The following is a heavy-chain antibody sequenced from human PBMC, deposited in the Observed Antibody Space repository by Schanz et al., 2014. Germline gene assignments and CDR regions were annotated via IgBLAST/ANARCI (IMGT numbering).Heavy chain of an antibody. CDR2: IKEDGSVK. CDR3: VRDELLWFGEVLSLDY. V-gene: IGHV3-7*03. D-gene: IGHD3-10*01. CDR1: GFTFSGYS. Sequence: EVQLVQSGGGLVQPGGSLRLSCAASGFTFSGYSMNWVRQAPGKGPEWVANIKEDGSVKDYVDSVKGRFTISRDNSNKTVDLQMNSLRAEDTALYYCVRDELLWFGEVLSLDYWGQGALVTVSS. J-gene: IGHJ4*02.